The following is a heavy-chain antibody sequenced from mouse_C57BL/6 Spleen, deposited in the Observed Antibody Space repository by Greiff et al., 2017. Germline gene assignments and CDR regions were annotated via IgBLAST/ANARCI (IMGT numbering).Heavy chain of an antibody. CDR3: ARSNYGSSPYYFDY. CDR1: GYTFTDYN. D-gene: IGHD1-1*01. V-gene: IGHV1-18*01. J-gene: IGHJ3*01. CDR2: INPNNGGT. Sequence: VQLQQSGPELVKPGASVKIPCKASGYTFTDYNMDWVKQSHGKSLEWIGDINPNNGGTIYNQKFKGKATLTVDKSSSTAYMELRSLTSEDTAVYYCARSNYGSSPYYFDYWGQGTLVTVSA.